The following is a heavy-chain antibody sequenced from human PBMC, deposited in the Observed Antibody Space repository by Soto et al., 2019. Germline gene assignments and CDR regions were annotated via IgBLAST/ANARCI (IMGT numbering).Heavy chain of an antibody. CDR2: VNAGNDNT. Sequence: QVHLVQSGAEVKKPGASVKVSCKTSGYTFTNNVIHWVRQAPGQRLEWMGWVNAGNDNTKWSREFQSRLTLPKDTAATTAYMELSSLTSEDTAIYFCAREVPYGYSRFDYWGQGTLVTVSS. CDR1: GYTFTNNV. V-gene: IGHV1-3*01. CDR3: AREVPYGYSRFDY. D-gene: IGHD5-18*01. J-gene: IGHJ4*02.